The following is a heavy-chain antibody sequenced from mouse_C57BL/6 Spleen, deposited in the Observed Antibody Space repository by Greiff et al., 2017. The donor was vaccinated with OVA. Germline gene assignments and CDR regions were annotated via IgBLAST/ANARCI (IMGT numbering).Heavy chain of an antibody. J-gene: IGHJ3*01. Sequence: VQLHQSGAELVKPGASVKLSCKASGYTFTSYWMHWVKQRPGRGLEWIGRIDTNSGGTKYNEKFKSKATLTVDKPSSTAYMQLSSLTSEDSAVYYCAKLYDYDEGFAYGGQGTLVTVSA. V-gene: IGHV1-72*01. CDR1: GYTFTSYW. CDR3: AKLYDYDEGFAY. D-gene: IGHD2-4*01. CDR2: IDTNSGGT.